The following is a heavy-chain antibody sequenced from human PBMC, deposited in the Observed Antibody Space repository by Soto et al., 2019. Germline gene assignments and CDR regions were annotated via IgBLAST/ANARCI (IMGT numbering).Heavy chain of an antibody. J-gene: IGHJ4*02. CDR3: ARGITIFGVVPG. CDR2: MNPNSGNT. V-gene: IGHV1-8*01. Sequence: SVKVSCKASGYTFTSYDINWVRQATGQGLEWMGWMNPNSGNTGYAQKFQGGVTMTRNTSISTAYMELSSLRSEDTAVYYCARGITIFGVVPGWGQGTLVTVSS. D-gene: IGHD3-3*01. CDR1: GYTFTSYD.